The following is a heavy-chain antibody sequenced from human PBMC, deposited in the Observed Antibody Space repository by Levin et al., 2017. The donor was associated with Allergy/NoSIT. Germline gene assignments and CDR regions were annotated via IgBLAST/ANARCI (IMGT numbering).Heavy chain of an antibody. J-gene: IGHJ6*02. CDR2: ISSSSSTK. Sequence: GGSLRLSCAASGFTFKDYYMSWIRQAPGKGLEWISYISSSSSTKYYSDSVKGRFTISRDNAKNSLYLQMNSLRAEDTAVYYCARETCSSTRCEYYYYYYCGLDVWGQGTTVTVSS. D-gene: IGHD2-2*01. V-gene: IGHV3-11*01. CDR1: GFTFKDYY. CDR3: ARETCSSTRCEYYYYYYCGLDV.